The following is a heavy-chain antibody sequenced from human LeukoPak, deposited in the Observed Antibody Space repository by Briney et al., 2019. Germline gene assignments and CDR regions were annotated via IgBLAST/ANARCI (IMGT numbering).Heavy chain of an antibody. CDR2: IKSKTDGGTT. J-gene: IGHJ4*02. Sequence: PGGSLRLSCAASGFTFSNAWMSWVRQAPGKGLEWVGRIKSKTDGGTTDYVAPVKGRFTISRDDSKNTLYLQMNSLKTEDTAVYYCTTAGIPVAGPYFDYWGQGTLVTVSS. D-gene: IGHD6-19*01. V-gene: IGHV3-15*01. CDR3: TTAGIPVAGPYFDY. CDR1: GFTFSNAW.